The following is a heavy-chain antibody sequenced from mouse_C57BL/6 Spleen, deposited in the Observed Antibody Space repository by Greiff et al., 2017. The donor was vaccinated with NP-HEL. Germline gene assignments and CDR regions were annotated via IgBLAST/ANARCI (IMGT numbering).Heavy chain of an antibody. D-gene: IGHD6-1*01. CDR2: ISDGGSYT. Sequence: EVQLQESGGGLVKPGGSLKLSCAASGFTFSSYAMSWVRQTPEKRLEWVATISDGGSYTYYPDNVKGRFTISRDNAKNNLYLQMSHLKSEDTAMYYCARDPGPLDYWGQGTTLTVSS. CDR3: ARDPGPLDY. J-gene: IGHJ2*01. V-gene: IGHV5-4*01. CDR1: GFTFSSYA.